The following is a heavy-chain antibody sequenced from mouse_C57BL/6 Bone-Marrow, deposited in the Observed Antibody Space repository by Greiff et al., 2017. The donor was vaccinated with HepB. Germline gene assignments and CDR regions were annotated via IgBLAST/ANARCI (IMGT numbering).Heavy chain of an antibody. CDR3: ARGGMITTDYYAMDY. D-gene: IGHD2-4*01. CDR2: IYPSDSET. Sequence: VQLQQSGAELVRPGSSVKLSCKASGYTFTSYWMDWVKQRPGQGLEWIGNIYPSDSETHYNQKFKDKATLTVDKSSSTAYMQLSSLTSEDSAVYYCARGGMITTDYYAMDYWGQGTSVTVSS. J-gene: IGHJ4*01. V-gene: IGHV1-61*01. CDR1: GYTFTSYW.